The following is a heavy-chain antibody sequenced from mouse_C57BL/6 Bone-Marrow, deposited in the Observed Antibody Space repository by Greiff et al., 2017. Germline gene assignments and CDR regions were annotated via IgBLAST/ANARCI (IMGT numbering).Heavy chain of an antibody. CDR3: ARRYGYDGNAMDY. CDR2: INPNNGGT. J-gene: IGHJ4*01. Sequence: EVKLQESGPELVKPGASVKISCKASGYTFTDYYMNWVKQSHGKSLEWIGDINPNNGGTSYNQKFKGKATLTVDKSSSTAYMELRSLTSEDSAVYYCARRYGYDGNAMDYWGQGTSVTVSS. CDR1: GYTFTDYY. D-gene: IGHD2-2*01. V-gene: IGHV1-26*01.